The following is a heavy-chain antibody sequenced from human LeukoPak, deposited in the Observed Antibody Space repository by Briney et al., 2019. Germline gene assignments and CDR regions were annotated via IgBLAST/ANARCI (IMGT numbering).Heavy chain of an antibody. D-gene: IGHD5-24*01. V-gene: IGHV3-30*18. CDR2: ISYDGSNK. CDR3: ANSRSRRREMTTTYWFEY. Sequence: GRSLRLSCAASGFTFSSYWMHWVRQAPGKGLEWVAGISYDGSNKYYADSVKGRFIISRDNAKNTLYLQMNSLRAEDTAVYYCANSRSRRREMTTTYWFEYWGQGTLVTVSS. CDR1: GFTFSSYW. J-gene: IGHJ4*02.